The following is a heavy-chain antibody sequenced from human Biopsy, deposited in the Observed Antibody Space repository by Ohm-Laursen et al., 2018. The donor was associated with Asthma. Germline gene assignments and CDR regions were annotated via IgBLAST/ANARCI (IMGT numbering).Heavy chain of an antibody. CDR2: THYSGTT. J-gene: IGHJ3*01. Sequence: SDTLSLTCTVSGGSIGIYYWGWIRQPPGKGLEYIGYTHYSGTTNTDPSLTGRVTMSVDTSKNQFSLKVTSVTAADTAVYFCARVRGAFYESSVKNAFDVWGQGTTVTVSS. CDR1: GGSIGIYY. D-gene: IGHD3-22*01. CDR3: ARVRGAFYESSVKNAFDV. V-gene: IGHV4-59*07.